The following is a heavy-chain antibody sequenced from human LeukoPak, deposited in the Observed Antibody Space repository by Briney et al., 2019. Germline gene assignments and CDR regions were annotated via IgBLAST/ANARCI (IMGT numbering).Heavy chain of an antibody. D-gene: IGHD6-13*01. Sequence: SETLSLTCTVSGGSISSSSYYWGWIRQPPGKGLEWIGSIYYSGSTYYNPSLKSRVTISVDTSKNQFSLKLSSVTAADTAVYYCARGDGIAAAGTGWFDPWGQGTLVTVSS. V-gene: IGHV4-39*07. J-gene: IGHJ5*02. CDR2: IYYSGST. CDR1: GGSISSSSYY. CDR3: ARGDGIAAAGTGWFDP.